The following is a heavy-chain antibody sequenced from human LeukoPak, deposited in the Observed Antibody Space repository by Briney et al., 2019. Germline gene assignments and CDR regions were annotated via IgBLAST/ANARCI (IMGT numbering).Heavy chain of an antibody. CDR3: ARHTRITMIVVVITDALDI. Sequence: PSETLSLTCAVYGGSFSGYYWSWIRQPPGKGLEWIGEINHSGSTNYNPSLKSRVTISVDTSKNQFSLKLSSVTAADTAVYYCARHTRITMIVVVITDALDIWGQGTMVTVSS. D-gene: IGHD3-22*01. CDR1: GGSFSGYY. V-gene: IGHV4-34*01. J-gene: IGHJ3*02. CDR2: INHSGST.